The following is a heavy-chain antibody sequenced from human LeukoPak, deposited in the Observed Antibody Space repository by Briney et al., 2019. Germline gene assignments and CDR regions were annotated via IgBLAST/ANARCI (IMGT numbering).Heavy chain of an antibody. D-gene: IGHD1-26*01. CDR1: GGTFSSYA. V-gene: IGHV1-69*13. Sequence: GASVKVSCKASGGTFSSYAISWVRQAPGQGLEWMGGIIPIFGTANYAQKFQGRVTITADESTSTAYMELSSLRSEDTAVYYCASGDSGSYFDAFDIWGQGTMVTVSS. CDR2: IIPIFGTA. J-gene: IGHJ3*02. CDR3: ASGDSGSYFDAFDI.